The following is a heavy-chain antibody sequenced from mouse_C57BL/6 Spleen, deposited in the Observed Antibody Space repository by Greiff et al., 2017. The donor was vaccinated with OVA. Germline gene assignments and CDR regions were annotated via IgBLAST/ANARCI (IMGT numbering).Heavy chain of an antibody. CDR1: GFTFTDYY. J-gene: IGHJ1*03. D-gene: IGHD2-2*01. Sequence: EVKLLESGGGLVQPGGSLSLSCAASGFTFTDYYMSWVRQPPGKALEWLGFIRNKANGYTTEYSASVKGRFTISRDNSQSILYLQMNALRAEDSATYYCARYGWLHPSWYVDVWGTGTTVTVSS. V-gene: IGHV7-3*01. CDR3: ARYGWLHPSWYVDV. CDR2: IRNKANGYTT.